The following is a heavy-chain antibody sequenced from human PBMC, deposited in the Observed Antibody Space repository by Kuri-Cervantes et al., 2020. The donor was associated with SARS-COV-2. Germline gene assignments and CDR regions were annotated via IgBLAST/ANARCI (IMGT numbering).Heavy chain of an antibody. CDR2: ISSNGGST. CDR1: GFTFSSYA. Sequence: GESLKISCSASGFTFSSYAMHWVRQAPGKGLEYVSAISSNGGSTYYADSVKGRFTISRDNSKNTLYLQMSSLRAEDTAVYYCVKEGSHDFWSGYLPYYFDYWGQGTLVPSPQ. J-gene: IGHJ4*02. D-gene: IGHD3-3*01. V-gene: IGHV3-64D*06. CDR3: VKEGSHDFWSGYLPYYFDY.